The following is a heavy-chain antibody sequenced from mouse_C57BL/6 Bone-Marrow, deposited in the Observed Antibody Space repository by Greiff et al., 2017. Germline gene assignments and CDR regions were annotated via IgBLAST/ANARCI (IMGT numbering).Heavy chain of an antibody. CDR1: GFSINSDCY. J-gene: IGHJ1*03. Sequence: EVQLQQSGPSLVRPSQTLSLTCTATGFSINSDCYWIWIRQFPGNKLEYIGNTSYSGITYYNPSLESRTYITRDTSKNQFSLKLSSVTTEDTATYYCARGDYSWYFDVWGTGTTVTVSS. CDR2: TSYSGIT. CDR3: ARGDYSWYFDV. V-gene: IGHV3-3*01. D-gene: IGHD2-4*01.